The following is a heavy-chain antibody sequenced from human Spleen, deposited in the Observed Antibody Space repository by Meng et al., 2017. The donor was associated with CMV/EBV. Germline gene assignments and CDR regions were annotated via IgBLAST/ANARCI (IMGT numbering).Heavy chain of an antibody. V-gene: IGHV4-39*07. J-gene: IGHJ5*02. Sequence: LPLQGAGPGLGKPSENLSLTCTGSGGSTSSSSYYGGWIRQPPGKGLGWIGSIYYSGSTYYNPSLKSRVTISVDTSKNQFSLKLSSVTAADTAVYYCARGIVGNWFDPWGQGTLVTVSS. D-gene: IGHD1-26*01. CDR2: IYYSGST. CDR1: GGSTSSSSYY. CDR3: ARGIVGNWFDP.